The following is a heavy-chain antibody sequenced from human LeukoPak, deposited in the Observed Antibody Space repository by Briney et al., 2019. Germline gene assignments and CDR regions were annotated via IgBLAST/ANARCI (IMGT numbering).Heavy chain of an antibody. CDR2: INPNSGGT. V-gene: IGHV1-2*02. J-gene: IGHJ5*02. CDR3: ARGPIAAAGTWWFDP. CDR1: GYTFTGYY. Sequence: ASVKVSCKASGYTFTGYYMHWVRQAPGQGLEWMGWINPNSGGTNYAQKFQGRVTMTRDTSISTAYMELSRLRSDDTAVYYCARGPIAAAGTWWFDPWGQGTLVTASS. D-gene: IGHD6-13*01.